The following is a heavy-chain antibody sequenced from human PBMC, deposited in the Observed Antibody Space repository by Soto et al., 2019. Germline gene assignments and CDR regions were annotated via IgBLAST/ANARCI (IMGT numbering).Heavy chain of an antibody. CDR1: GGSISSGGYY. CDR3: ARAPRTARPSWFDP. J-gene: IGHJ5*02. Sequence: PSETLSLTCTVSGGSISSGGYYWSWIRQHPGKGLEWIGYIYYSGSTYYNPSLKSRVTISVDTSKNQFSLKLSSVTAADTAVYYCARAPRTARPSWFDPWGQGTLVTVSS. V-gene: IGHV4-31*03. D-gene: IGHD6-25*01. CDR2: IYYSGST.